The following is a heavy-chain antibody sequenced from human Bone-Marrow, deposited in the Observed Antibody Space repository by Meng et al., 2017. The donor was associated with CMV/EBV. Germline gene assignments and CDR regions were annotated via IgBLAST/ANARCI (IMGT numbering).Heavy chain of an antibody. CDR3: ARGPYGATLDY. V-gene: IGHV4-34*01. CDR2: INHSGST. CDR1: GGSFSGYY. D-gene: IGHD4/OR15-4a*01. J-gene: IGHJ4*02. Sequence: SETLSLTCAVYGGSFSGYYWSWIRQPPGKGLEWIGEINHSGSTNYNPSLKSRVTISVDTPKNQFSLKLSSVTAADTAVYYCARGPYGATLDYWGQGTRVTGSS.